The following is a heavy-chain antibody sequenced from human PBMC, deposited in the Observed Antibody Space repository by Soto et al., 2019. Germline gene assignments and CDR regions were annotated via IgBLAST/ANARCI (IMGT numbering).Heavy chain of an antibody. J-gene: IGHJ6*02. CDR2: INAGNGNT. V-gene: IGHV1-3*01. CDR3: ARGGHEASTVTTIGYYYYGMDV. Sequence: ASVKVSCKASGYTFTSYAMHWVRQAPGQRLEWMGWINAGNGNTKYSQKFQGRVTITRDTSASTAYMELSSLRSEDTAVYYCARGGHEASTVTTIGYYYYGMDVCGQGTTVTVS. CDR1: GYTFTSYA. D-gene: IGHD4-17*01.